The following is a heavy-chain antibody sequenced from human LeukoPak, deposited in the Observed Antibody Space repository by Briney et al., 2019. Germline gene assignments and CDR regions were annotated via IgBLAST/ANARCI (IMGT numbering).Heavy chain of an antibody. Sequence: SETLSLTCTVSGHSISSGYYWGWIRQPPGKGLEWIGSIYHSGITYYNPSLKSRVTISVDTSKNQFSLKLSSVTAADTAVYYCARRYCSSTSCYAGGGWFDPWGQGTLVTVSS. CDR1: GHSISSGYY. CDR3: ARRYCSSTSCYAGGGWFDP. CDR2: IYHSGIT. V-gene: IGHV4-38-2*02. D-gene: IGHD2-2*01. J-gene: IGHJ5*02.